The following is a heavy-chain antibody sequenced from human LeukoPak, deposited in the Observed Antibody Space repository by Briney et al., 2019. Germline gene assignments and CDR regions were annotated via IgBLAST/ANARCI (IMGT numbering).Heavy chain of an antibody. CDR2: IYTSGST. CDR1: GGSISSNTYY. V-gene: IGHV4-61*02. CDR3: ARGIAAAGRSDY. J-gene: IGHJ4*02. Sequence: PSETLSLTCTVSGGSISSNTYYWSWIRQPAGKGLEWIGRIYTSGSTNYNPSLKSRVTISVDTSKNQFSLKLSSVTAADTAVYYCARGIAAAGRSDYWGQGTLVTVSS. D-gene: IGHD6-13*01.